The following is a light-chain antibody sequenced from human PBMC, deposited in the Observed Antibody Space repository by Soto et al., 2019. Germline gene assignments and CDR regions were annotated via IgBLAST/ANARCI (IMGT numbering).Light chain of an antibody. CDR2: DVS. J-gene: IGKJ1*01. CDR3: LQYKAYST. Sequence: DIQMTQSPSTLSASVGDRVTLTCRASQSVSNWLAWYQQKPGKAPKLLIYDVSSLKSGVPSRFSGSGSGTEFALTISSLQPDDFAKYYCLQYKAYSTCGQGTKVEIK. CDR1: QSVSNW. V-gene: IGKV1-5*01.